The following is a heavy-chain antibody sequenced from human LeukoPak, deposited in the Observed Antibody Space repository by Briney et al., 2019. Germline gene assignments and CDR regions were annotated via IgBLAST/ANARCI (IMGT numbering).Heavy chain of an antibody. CDR1: GFTFSSYE. J-gene: IGHJ3*02. CDR3: ARDGWGGSWVYHDAFDI. V-gene: IGHV3-48*03. Sequence: GGSLRLSCAVSGFTFSSYEMNWVRQAPGKGMEWVSYISSSGTTIYYADSVKGRFTISRDNAKNSVYRQMSSLRAEDTAVYYCARDGWGGSWVYHDAFDIWGQGTMVTVSS. D-gene: IGHD2-15*01. CDR2: ISSSGTTI.